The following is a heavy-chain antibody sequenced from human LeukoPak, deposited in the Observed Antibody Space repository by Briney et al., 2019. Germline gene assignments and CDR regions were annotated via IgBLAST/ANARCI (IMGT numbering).Heavy chain of an antibody. CDR1: GYTFTGYY. CDR2: INPNSGGT. V-gene: IGHV1-2*02. D-gene: IGHD4-17*01. CDR3: ARSLYARVMTTVTDDAFDI. Sequence: GASVKVSCKASGYTFTGYYMHCVRQSPGQGLEWMGWINPNSGGTNYAQKFQGRVTMTRDTSSSTAYMELSRLSSDDTAVYYCARSLYARVMTTVTDDAFDIWGQGTMVTVSS. J-gene: IGHJ3*02.